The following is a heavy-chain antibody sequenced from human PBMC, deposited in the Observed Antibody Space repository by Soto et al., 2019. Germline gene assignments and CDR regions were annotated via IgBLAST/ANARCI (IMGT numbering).Heavy chain of an antibody. J-gene: IGHJ5*02. CDR3: AHHFAATVSTGWFDP. Sequence: QITLKESGPTLVKPTQTLTLTCTFSGFSLSTSGVGVGWIRQPPGMALEWLALIYWDDDKRYSPSLKSRLTITKDTSKNQVVLTMTNMDPVDTATYYCAHHFAATVSTGWFDPWGQGTLVTVSS. V-gene: IGHV2-5*02. CDR2: IYWDDDK. D-gene: IGHD4-4*01. CDR1: GFSLSTSGVG.